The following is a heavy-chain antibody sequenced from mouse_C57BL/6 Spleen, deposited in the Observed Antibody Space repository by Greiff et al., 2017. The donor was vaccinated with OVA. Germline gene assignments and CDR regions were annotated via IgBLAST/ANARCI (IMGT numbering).Heavy chain of an antibody. J-gene: IGHJ3*01. CDR3: TSFYGNLIPLASY. D-gene: IGHD2-1*01. CDR1: GYTFTDYE. Sequence: QVQLKESGAELVRPGASVTLSCKASGYTFTDYEMHWVKQTPVHGLEWIGAIDPETGGTAYNQKFKGKAILTADKSSSTAYMELRSLTSEDSAVYYCTSFYGNLIPLASYWGKGTLVTVSA. V-gene: IGHV1-15*01. CDR2: IDPETGGT.